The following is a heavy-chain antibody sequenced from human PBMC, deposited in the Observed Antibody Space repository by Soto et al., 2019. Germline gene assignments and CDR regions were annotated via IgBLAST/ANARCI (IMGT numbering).Heavy chain of an antibody. Sequence: QVQLVESGGGVVQPGRSLSLSCAASGVSFSGYATYWVRQVPGKGLEWVALLSYDGSNKYYADSVRGRFTISRDNSKNTLYLEMNSLRPDDTAMYYCARGADGWGHWGQGTLVTVSS. J-gene: IGHJ4*02. CDR1: GVSFSGYA. CDR2: LSYDGSNK. V-gene: IGHV3-30-3*01. D-gene: IGHD6-19*01. CDR3: ARGADGWGH.